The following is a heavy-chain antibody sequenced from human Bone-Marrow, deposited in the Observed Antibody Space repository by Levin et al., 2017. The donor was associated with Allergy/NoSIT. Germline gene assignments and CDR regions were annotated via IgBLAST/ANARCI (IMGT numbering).Heavy chain of an antibody. CDR3: AKLTGGGCSSTSCYNAVKFARGY. D-gene: IGHD2-2*02. CDR2: ISGSGGST. CDR1: GFTFSSYA. Sequence: GESLKISCAASGFTFSSYAMSWVRQAPGKGLEWVSAISGSGGSTYYADSVKGRFTISRDNSKNTLYLQMNSLRAEDTAVYYCAKLTGGGCSSTSCYNAVKFARGYWGQGTLVTVSS. J-gene: IGHJ4*02. V-gene: IGHV3-23*01.